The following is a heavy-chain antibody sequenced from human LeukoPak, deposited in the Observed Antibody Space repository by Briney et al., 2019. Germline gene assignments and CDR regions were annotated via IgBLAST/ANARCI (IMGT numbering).Heavy chain of an antibody. D-gene: IGHD2-2*02. CDR3: ARDFMVPRTHCSSTSCYNMDV. CDR2: ISYDGSNK. Sequence: TGRSLGLSCAASGFTFSSYAMHWVRQAPGKGLEWVAVISYDGSNKYYADSVKGRFTISRDNSKNTLYLQMNSLRAEDTAVYYCARDFMVPRTHCSSTSCYNMDVWGKGTTVTVSS. CDR1: GFTFSSYA. V-gene: IGHV3-30*04. J-gene: IGHJ6*03.